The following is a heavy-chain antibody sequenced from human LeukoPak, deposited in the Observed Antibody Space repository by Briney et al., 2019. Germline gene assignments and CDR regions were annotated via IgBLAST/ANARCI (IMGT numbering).Heavy chain of an antibody. CDR2: IYYSGST. V-gene: IGHV4-59*01. CDR3: AXXXYQMXXGXFDP. D-gene: IGHD5-24*01. CDR1: GGSISSYY. J-gene: IGHJ5*02. Sequence: SETLSLTCTVTGGSISSYYWSWLRQPPGKGLEWIGYIYYSGSTNYNXSLXSRVTISVDMSNNQFSLKLSSVTAGDAAVYYCAXXXYQMXXGXFDPWGQGTLVTVSS.